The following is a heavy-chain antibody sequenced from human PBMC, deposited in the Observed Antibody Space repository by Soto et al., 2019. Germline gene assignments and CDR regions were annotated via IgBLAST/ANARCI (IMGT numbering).Heavy chain of an antibody. V-gene: IGHV5-51*01. J-gene: IGHJ5*02. CDR2: IHPGDSAT. CDR3: AKRAWTSHDLSSLHWFDP. CDR1: GFIFADVW. D-gene: IGHD2-2*01. Sequence: PGESLKISCKGSGFIFADVWIGWVRQMPDKGLEWVGIIHPGDSATHYSPSFQGHVTISADNSISTMYLQWDSLRASDTGIYYCAKRAWTSHDLSSLHWFDPWGQGTLVTVS.